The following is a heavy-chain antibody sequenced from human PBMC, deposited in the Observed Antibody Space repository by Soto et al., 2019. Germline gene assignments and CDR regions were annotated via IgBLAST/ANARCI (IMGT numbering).Heavy chain of an antibody. CDR1: GFTFSSYA. J-gene: IGHJ4*02. Sequence: EVQLLESGGGLVQPGGSLRLSCAASGFTFSSYAMNWVRQAPGKGLDWVSVISGSGGSTSYADSVKGRFTIPRDNSKNTLYLQMNSLRAEDTAVYYCARRSSSWYFDYWGQGTLVTVSS. V-gene: IGHV3-23*01. CDR2: ISGSGGST. D-gene: IGHD6-13*01. CDR3: ARRSSSWYFDY.